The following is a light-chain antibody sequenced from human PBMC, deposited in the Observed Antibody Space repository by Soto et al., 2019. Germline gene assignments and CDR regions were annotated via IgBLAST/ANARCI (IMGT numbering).Light chain of an antibody. J-gene: IGKJ1*01. CDR3: MHSLHLPLT. CDR1: QSLLNTDGKTY. CDR2: EVS. Sequence: DIVLTQTPLSLSVTPGQPASISCKSSQSLLNTDGKTYIQWYQQKPGQPPQLLICEVSIRFAGVPDRFSGSGSETDFTLKISRVETEDVGVYYCMHSLHLPLTFGQGTKVE. V-gene: IGKV2-29*02.